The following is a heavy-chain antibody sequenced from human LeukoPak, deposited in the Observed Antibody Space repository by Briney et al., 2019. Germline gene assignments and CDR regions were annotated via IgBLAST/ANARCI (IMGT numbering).Heavy chain of an antibody. CDR2: IIPIFGTA. CDR1: GGTFSSYA. CDR3: ARGLDCSGGSCYYGMDV. Sequence: SVKVSCKASGGTFSSYAISWVRQAPGQGLEWMGGIIPIFGTANYAQKFQGRVTITADESTSTAYMELSSLRSEDTAVYYCARGLDCSGGSCYYGMDVWGQGTTVTVSS. D-gene: IGHD2-15*01. V-gene: IGHV1-69*13. J-gene: IGHJ6*02.